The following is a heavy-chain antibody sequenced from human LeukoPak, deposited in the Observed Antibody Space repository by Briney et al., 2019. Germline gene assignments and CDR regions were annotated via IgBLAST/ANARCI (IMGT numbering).Heavy chain of an antibody. CDR3: ARARRISSSWSYFDY. V-gene: IGHV4-34*01. J-gene: IGHJ4*02. D-gene: IGHD6-13*01. Sequence: PSETLSLTCAVYGGSFSGYYWSWIRQPPGKGLEWIGEINHSGSTNYNPSLKSRVTISVDTSKNQFSLKLSSVTAADTAVYYCARARRISSSWSYFDYWGQGTLVTVSS. CDR2: INHSGST. CDR1: GGSFSGYY.